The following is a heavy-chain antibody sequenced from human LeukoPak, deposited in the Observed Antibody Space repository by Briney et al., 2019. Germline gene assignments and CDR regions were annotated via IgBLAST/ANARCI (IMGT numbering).Heavy chain of an antibody. CDR3: AKDPERDRHPNYFDY. Sequence: GESLKISCAASAFTFSSYAMSWVRQAPGKGLEWVSAIRGSGDRTYYTDSVKGRFTISRDNSKNTLYLQMNSLRAEDTAVYYCAKDPERDRHPNYFDYWGQGTLVTVSS. CDR1: AFTFSSYA. V-gene: IGHV3-23*01. J-gene: IGHJ4*02. D-gene: IGHD1-14*01. CDR2: IRGSGDRT.